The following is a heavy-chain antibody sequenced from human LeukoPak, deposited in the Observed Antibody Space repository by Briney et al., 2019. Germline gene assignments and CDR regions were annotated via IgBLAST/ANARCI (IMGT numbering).Heavy chain of an antibody. V-gene: IGHV3-23*01. CDR1: GFTFSSYA. J-gene: IGHJ4*02. CDR3: AKGGSSYSEMDY. Sequence: GGSLRLSYAASGFTFSSYAMSWVRRAPGKGLEWVSGLSASGGLTYYADSVKGRFTISRDNSKNTLYLQMNSLRADDTAVYYCAKGGSSYSEMDYWGQGTLVTVSS. D-gene: IGHD4-11*01. CDR2: LSASGGLT.